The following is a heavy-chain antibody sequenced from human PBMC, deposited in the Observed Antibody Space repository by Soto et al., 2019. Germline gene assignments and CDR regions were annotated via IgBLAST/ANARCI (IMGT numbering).Heavy chain of an antibody. J-gene: IGHJ4*02. CDR2: IHPSGTA. Sequence: QVQLQQWGAGLLKPSETLSPACAVYGGSFSGFYWSWIRQPPGKGLEWIGEIHPSGTAYYNPSLSSRVAIVADTSKNQFSLSLSSVTAADTAVYYCARGQDSAKVGYWGQGTLVTVSS. V-gene: IGHV4-34*01. CDR1: GGSFSGFY. D-gene: IGHD5-18*01. CDR3: ARGQDSAKVGY.